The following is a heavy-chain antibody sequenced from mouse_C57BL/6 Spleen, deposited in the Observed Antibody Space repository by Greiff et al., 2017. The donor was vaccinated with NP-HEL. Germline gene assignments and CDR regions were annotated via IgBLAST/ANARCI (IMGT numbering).Heavy chain of an antibody. CDR3: ARYGREDYFDY. D-gene: IGHD1-1*01. CDR2: ISNSGST. V-gene: IGHV3-8*01. Sequence: EVKLLESGPGLAKPSQTLSLTCSASGYSITSDYWNWIRKFPGNKLEYMGYISNSGSTYYNPSLKRRISITRDAYKNQYYLQLNSVTTEDTATYYCARYGREDYFDYWGQGTTLTVSS. J-gene: IGHJ2*01. CDR1: GYSITSDY.